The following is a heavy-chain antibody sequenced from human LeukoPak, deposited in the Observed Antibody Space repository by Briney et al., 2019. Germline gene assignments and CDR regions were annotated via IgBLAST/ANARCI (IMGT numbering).Heavy chain of an antibody. CDR3: ARNIYNLGPIDY. J-gene: IGHJ4*02. V-gene: IGHV4-4*09. Sequence: PSETLSLTCTVSGGSISSYYWSWIRQPPGKGLEWIGYIYTSGSTNYNPSLKSRVTISVDTSKNQFPLKLSSVTAADTAVYYCARNIYNLGPIDYWGQGTLVTVSS. D-gene: IGHD5-24*01. CDR2: IYTSGST. CDR1: GGSISSYY.